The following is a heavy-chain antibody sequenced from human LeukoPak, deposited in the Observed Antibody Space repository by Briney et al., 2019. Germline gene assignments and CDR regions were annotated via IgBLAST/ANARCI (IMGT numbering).Heavy chain of an antibody. J-gene: IGHJ4*02. CDR3: ATLATPVDY. CDR1: GGTFSSYA. D-gene: IGHD4-17*01. Sequence: ASVKVSCKASGGTFSSYAISWVRQAPGQGLEWMGGIIPIFGTANYAQKFQGRVTMTEDTSTDTAYMELSSLRSEDTAVYYCATLATPVDYWGQGTLVTVSS. CDR2: IIPIFGTA. V-gene: IGHV1-69*06.